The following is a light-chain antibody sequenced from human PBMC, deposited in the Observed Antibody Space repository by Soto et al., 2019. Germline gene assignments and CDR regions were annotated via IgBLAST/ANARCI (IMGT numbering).Light chain of an antibody. CDR3: LSFASSLSVV. CDR2: GNT. V-gene: IGLV1-40*01. CDR1: SSNIGAGYD. J-gene: IGLJ2*01. Sequence: QSALTQPPSVSGAPGQRVTISCTGSSSNIGAGYDVHWYQQLPGKAPKLLIYGNTNRPSGVPDRFSGSKSGTSASLAITGLQAEDEADYYCLSFASSLSVVFGAGTKLTVL.